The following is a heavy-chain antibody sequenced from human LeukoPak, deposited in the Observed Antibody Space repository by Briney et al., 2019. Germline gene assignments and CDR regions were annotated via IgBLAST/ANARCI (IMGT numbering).Heavy chain of an antibody. J-gene: IGHJ4*02. CDR1: GGSISSSRDY. Sequence: PSETLSLTCTVSGGSISSSRDYWAWIRQPPGKGLEWIANIYYSGSTNYNPSLKSRVTISVDKSKNQFSLKLSSVTAADTAVYYCAGDPRGSGEFFDYWGQGTLVTVSS. D-gene: IGHD2-15*01. CDR2: IYYSGST. V-gene: IGHV4-39*07. CDR3: AGDPRGSGEFFDY.